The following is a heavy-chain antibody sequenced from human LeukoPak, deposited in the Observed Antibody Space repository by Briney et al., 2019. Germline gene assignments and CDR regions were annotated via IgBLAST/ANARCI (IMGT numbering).Heavy chain of an antibody. D-gene: IGHD2-2*01. J-gene: IGHJ6*03. CDR1: GFTFSSYA. CDR2: INHSGRT. Sequence: GSLRLSCAASGFTFSSYAMSWVRQAPGKGLEWIGEINHSGRTNYNPSLKSRVTISADTSKNQFSLELRSVTAADTAVYYCARARRNQLPTDYYYYYMDVWGKGTTVTISS. CDR3: ARARRNQLPTDYYYYYMDV. V-gene: IGHV4-34*01.